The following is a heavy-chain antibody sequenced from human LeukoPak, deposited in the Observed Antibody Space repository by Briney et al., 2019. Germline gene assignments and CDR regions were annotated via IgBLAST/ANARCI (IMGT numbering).Heavy chain of an antibody. CDR3: AKDVSLGYCSGGSCSAHFDY. D-gene: IGHD2-15*01. CDR2: ISRNSGSI. CDR1: GFTFDDYA. Sequence: PGRSLRLSCAASGFTFDDYAMLWVPRAPGKGLGWVSGISRNSGSIAYANSVKGRFTISRDNAKNSLYLQLNSLRPEDMALYYCAKDVSLGYCSGGSCSAHFDYWGRGTLVTVSS. V-gene: IGHV3-9*03. J-gene: IGHJ4*02.